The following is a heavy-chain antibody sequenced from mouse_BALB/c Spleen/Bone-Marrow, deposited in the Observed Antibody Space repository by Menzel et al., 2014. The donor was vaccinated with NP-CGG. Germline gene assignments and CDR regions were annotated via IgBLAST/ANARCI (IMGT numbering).Heavy chain of an antibody. CDR1: GYSFTSYW. J-gene: IGHJ4*01. D-gene: IGHD2-2*01. V-gene: IGHV1S127*01. CDR2: IDPSDSET. Sequence: VQLQQSGPQLVRPGASVKISCKASGYSFTSYWMHWVKQRPGQGLEWIGMIDPSDSETRLNQEFRDKATLTVDKSSSTAYMQLSSPTSEDSAVYYCAREAGYYYAMDYWGQGTSVTVSS. CDR3: AREAGYYYAMDY.